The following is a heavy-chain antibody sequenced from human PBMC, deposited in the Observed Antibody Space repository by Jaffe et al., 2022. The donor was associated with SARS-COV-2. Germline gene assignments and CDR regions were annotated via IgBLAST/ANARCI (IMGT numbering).Heavy chain of an antibody. Sequence: QVQLVESGGGVVQPGRSLRLSCAASGFTFSSYGMHWVRQAPGKGLEWVAVIWYDGSNKYYADSVKGRFTISRDNSKNTLYLQMNSLRAEDTAVYYCASGSDYSVYYGMDVWGQGTTVTVSS. V-gene: IGHV3-33*01. J-gene: IGHJ6*02. D-gene: IGHD4-4*01. CDR3: ASGSDYSVYYGMDV. CDR2: IWYDGSNK. CDR1: GFTFSSYG.